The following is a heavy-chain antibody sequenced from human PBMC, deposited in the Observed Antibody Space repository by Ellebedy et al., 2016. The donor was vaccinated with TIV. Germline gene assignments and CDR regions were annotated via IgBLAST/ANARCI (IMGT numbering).Heavy chain of an antibody. CDR2: IKKDGSVK. Sequence: GGSLRLSCAGSGLTFSNFWMTWVRQAPGKGLEWVATIKKDGSVKYYVDSVKGRFTISRDNAKNSLYLQMNSLRAEDTAVYYCASEAYGDAFDIWGQGTMVTVSS. J-gene: IGHJ3*02. CDR3: ASEAYGDAFDI. D-gene: IGHD4-17*01. V-gene: IGHV3-7*03. CDR1: GLTFSNFW.